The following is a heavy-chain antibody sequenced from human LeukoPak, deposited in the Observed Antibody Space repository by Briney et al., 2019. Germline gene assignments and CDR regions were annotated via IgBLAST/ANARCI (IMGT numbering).Heavy chain of an antibody. D-gene: IGHD6-13*01. V-gene: IGHV4-59*01. CDR2: IYYSGST. CDR3: ARAPAAAANAGFDY. J-gene: IGHJ4*02. Sequence: SETLSLTCTVSGGSISIYYWSWIRQPPGKGMGWNGYIYYSGSTNYNPSLKSRVTISVDTSKNQFSLRLSSVTAADTAVYYCARAPAAAANAGFDYWGQGTLVTVSS. CDR1: GGSISIYY.